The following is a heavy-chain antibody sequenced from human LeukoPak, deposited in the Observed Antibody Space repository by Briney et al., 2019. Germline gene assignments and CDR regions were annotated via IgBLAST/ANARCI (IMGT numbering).Heavy chain of an antibody. CDR3: ATYFYGDYALHYFDY. Sequence: PSETLSLTCTVSGGFITSGIHWWSWARQTPGKGLEWIGEIYQSGTTNYKPSLKSRVTMSLDKSRNLFSPQLSSVTAADTAVYYCATYFYGDYALHYFDYWGQGALVTVSS. V-gene: IGHV4-4*02. J-gene: IGHJ4*02. D-gene: IGHD4-17*01. CDR1: GGFITSGIHW. CDR2: IYQSGTT.